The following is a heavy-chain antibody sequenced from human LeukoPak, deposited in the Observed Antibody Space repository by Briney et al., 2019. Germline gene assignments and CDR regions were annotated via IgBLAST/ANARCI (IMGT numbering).Heavy chain of an antibody. CDR3: ARGLDKYDYWSGYFLAY. D-gene: IGHD3-3*01. V-gene: IGHV1-2*02. CDR2: INPNSGGT. CDR1: GYTFTGYY. Sequence: ASVKVSCKASGYTFTGYYMYWVRQAPGQGLEWMGWINPNSGGTNYAQTFQGRVTMTRDTSISTAYMELSRLRSADTAVYYCARGLDKYDYWSGYFLAYWGQGTLVTVSS. J-gene: IGHJ4*02.